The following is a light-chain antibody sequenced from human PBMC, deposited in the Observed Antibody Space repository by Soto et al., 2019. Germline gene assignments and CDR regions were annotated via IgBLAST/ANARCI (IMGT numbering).Light chain of an antibody. CDR2: LEGSGSY. CDR3: ETWDTNVVV. CDR1: SGHSTYI. V-gene: IGLV4-60*02. Sequence: QSVLTQSSSASASLGSSVKLTCTLSSGHSTYIIAWHQQQPGKAPRYLMKLEGSGSYNKGSGIPDRFSGSSSGADRYLTISNLQFEDEADYYCETWDTNVVVFGGGTKPTVL. J-gene: IGLJ2*01.